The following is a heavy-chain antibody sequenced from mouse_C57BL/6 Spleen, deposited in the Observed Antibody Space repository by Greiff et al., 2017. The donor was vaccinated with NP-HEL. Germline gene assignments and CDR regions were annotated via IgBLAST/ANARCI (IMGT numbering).Heavy chain of an antibody. CDR1: GYTFTDYE. D-gene: IGHD1-1*01. CDR2: IDPETGGT. CDR3: TRGALDYYGSSKFAY. J-gene: IGHJ3*01. Sequence: QVQLQQSGAELVRPGASVTLSCKASGYTFTDYEMHWVKQTPVHGLEWIGAIDPETGGTAYNQKFKGKAILTADKSSSTAYMELRSLTSEDSAVYYCTRGALDYYGSSKFAYWGQGTLVTVSA. V-gene: IGHV1-15*01.